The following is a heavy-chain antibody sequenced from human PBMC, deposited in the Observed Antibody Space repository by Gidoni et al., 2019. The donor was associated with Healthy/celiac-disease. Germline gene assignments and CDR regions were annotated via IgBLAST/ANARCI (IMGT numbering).Heavy chain of an antibody. CDR3: AREGAPRSYAPGYYYGMDV. D-gene: IGHD1-26*01. J-gene: IGHJ6*02. CDR2: IYYSGST. V-gene: IGHV4-59*01. Sequence: QVQLQESGPGLVKPSETLSLTCTVSGGSISSYYWSWIRQPPAKGLEWIGYIYYSGSTNYNPSLKSRVTISVDTSKNQFSLKLSSVTAADTAVYYCAREGAPRSYAPGYYYGMDVWGQGTTVTVSS. CDR1: GGSISSYY.